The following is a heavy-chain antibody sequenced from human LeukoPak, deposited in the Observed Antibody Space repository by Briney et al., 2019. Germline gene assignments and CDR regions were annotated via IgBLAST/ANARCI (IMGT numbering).Heavy chain of an antibody. V-gene: IGHV5-10-1*01. D-gene: IGHD2-15*01. CDR2: IDPSDSYT. Sequence: KVGESLKISCKGSGSSFTSYWISWVRQLPGKGLEWMGRIDPSDSYTKYSPSFQGHVTISADKSISTAYLQWSSLKASDTAMYYCARLPRHCSGGSCHSINYWGQETLVTVSS. CDR3: ARLPRHCSGGSCHSINY. CDR1: GSSFTSYW. J-gene: IGHJ4*02.